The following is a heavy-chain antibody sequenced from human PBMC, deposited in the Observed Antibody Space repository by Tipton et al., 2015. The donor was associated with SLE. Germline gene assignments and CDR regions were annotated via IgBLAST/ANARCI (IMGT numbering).Heavy chain of an antibody. CDR3: AKDQGDSSGWELDY. CDR1: GFTFSSYG. V-gene: IGHV3-33*06. Sequence: SLRLSCAASGFTFSSYGMHWVRQAPGKGLEWVAVIWYDGSNKYYADSVKGRFTISRDNSKNTLYLQMNSLRAEDTAVYYCAKDQGDSSGWELDYWGQGTLVTVSS. D-gene: IGHD6-19*01. CDR2: IWYDGSNK. J-gene: IGHJ4*02.